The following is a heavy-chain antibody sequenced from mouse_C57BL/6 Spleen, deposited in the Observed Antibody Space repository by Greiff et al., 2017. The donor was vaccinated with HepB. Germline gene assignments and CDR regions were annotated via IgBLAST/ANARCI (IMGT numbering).Heavy chain of an antibody. Sequence: EVMLVESGGGLVKPGGSLKLSCAASGFTFSDYGMHWVRQAPEKGLEWVAYISSGSSTIYYADTVKGRFTISRDNAKNTLFLQMTSLRSEDTAMYYCARTSTVVHYYAMDYWGQGTSVTVSS. D-gene: IGHD1-1*01. J-gene: IGHJ4*01. CDR1: GFTFSDYG. CDR2: ISSGSSTI. CDR3: ARTSTVVHYYAMDY. V-gene: IGHV5-17*01.